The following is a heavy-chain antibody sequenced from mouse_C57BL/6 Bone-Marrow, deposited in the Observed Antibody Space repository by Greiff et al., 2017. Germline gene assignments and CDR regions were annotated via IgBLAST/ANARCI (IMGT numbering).Heavy chain of an antibody. V-gene: IGHV5-4*01. CDR1: GFTFSSYA. J-gene: IGHJ3*01. CDR3: ARDWGWYSWFAY. D-gene: IGHD2-1*01. Sequence: EVKLVESGGGLVKPGGSLKLSCAASGFTFSSYAMSWVRQTPEKRLEWVATISDGGSYTYYPDNVKGRFTFSRDNSKNNLYLQMSRLKSEDTAVYYCARDWGWYSWFAYWGQGTLVTVSA. CDR2: ISDGGSYT.